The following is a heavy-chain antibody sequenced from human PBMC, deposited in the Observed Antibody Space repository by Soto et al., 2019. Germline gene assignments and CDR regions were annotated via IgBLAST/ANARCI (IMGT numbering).Heavy chain of an antibody. V-gene: IGHV1-69*02. Sequence: QVLLVQSGTEVKKPGSSVKVSCKASGGTFTSFTLNWVRQAPGQGPEWMGRIIPALGIEDYAPKFQGKVTMTADTSTSTAHMEMSSLRSDDTAVYYCAAVVGTSVFVGYLEYWGQGTLVTVSS. CDR2: IIPALGIE. J-gene: IGHJ4*02. D-gene: IGHD6-19*01. CDR3: AAVVGTSVFVGYLEY. CDR1: GGTFTSFT.